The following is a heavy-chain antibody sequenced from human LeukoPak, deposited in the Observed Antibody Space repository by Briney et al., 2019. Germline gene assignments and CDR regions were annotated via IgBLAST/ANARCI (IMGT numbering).Heavy chain of an antibody. D-gene: IGHD6-19*01. V-gene: IGHV1-18*01. J-gene: IGHJ6*03. CDR2: ISAYSGNT. CDR3: ARVWFDSSGWPRRYYYYYMDV. Sequence: GASVKVSCRASGYTFTSYGISWVRQAPGEGLEWMGWISAYSGNTNYAQKLQGRVTMTTDTSTSTAYMELRSLRSEDTAVYYCARVWFDSSGWPRRYYYYYMDVWGKGTTVTISS. CDR1: GYTFTSYG.